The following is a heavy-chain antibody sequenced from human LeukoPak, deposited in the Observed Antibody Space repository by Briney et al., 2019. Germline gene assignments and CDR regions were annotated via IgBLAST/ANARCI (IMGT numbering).Heavy chain of an antibody. CDR1: GFTFDDYA. J-gene: IGHJ4*02. V-gene: IGHV3-9*01. CDR2: ISWNSGSI. Sequence: GGSLRLSCAASGFTFDDYAMHWVRQAPGKGLEWVSGISWNSGSIGYADSVKGRFTISRDNAKNSPYLQMNSLRAEDTALYYCAKDTSFDYWGQGTLVTVSS. CDR3: AKDTSFDY.